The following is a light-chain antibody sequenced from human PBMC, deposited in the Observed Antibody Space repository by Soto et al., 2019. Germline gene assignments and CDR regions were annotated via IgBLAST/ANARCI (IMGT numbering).Light chain of an antibody. CDR3: QQYNNWPLT. V-gene: IGKV3-15*01. J-gene: IGKJ4*01. Sequence: IVMTQSPVTLSVSPGERATHSCRASQSVSSNLAWYQQKPGQAPRLLIHGASTRATGIPARFSGSGSGTEFSLTISSLQSEDFAVYYCQQYNNWPLTFGGGTKVDIK. CDR1: QSVSSN. CDR2: GAS.